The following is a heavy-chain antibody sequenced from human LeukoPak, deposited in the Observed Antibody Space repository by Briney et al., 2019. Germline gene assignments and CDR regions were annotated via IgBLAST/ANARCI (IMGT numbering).Heavy chain of an antibody. D-gene: IGHD5-24*01. CDR1: GGSISSGSYY. Sequence: TMSLACTVSGGSISSGSYYWSWIRQPAGKGLDWIGRIYTSGSTNYNPSLKSRVTLSVDTPKNQFSLKMCSVTAADTAVYYCAREVEMATITNLFDYWGQGTLVTVSS. CDR2: IYTSGST. CDR3: AREVEMATITNLFDY. J-gene: IGHJ4*02. V-gene: IGHV4-61*02.